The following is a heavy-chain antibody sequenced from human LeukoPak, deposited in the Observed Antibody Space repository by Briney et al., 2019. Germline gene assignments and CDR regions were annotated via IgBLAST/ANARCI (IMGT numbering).Heavy chain of an antibody. CDR3: ARSEWSRYYYYGMDV. CDR2: IYYSGST. CDR1: GGSISSYH. J-gene: IGHJ6*02. V-gene: IGHV4-59*01. D-gene: IGHD3-3*01. Sequence: SETLSLTCTVSGGSISSYHWSWIRQPPGKGLEWIGYIYYSGSTNYNPSLKSRVTISVDTSKNQFSLKLSSVTAADTAVYYCARSEWSRYYYYGMDVWGQGTTVTVSS.